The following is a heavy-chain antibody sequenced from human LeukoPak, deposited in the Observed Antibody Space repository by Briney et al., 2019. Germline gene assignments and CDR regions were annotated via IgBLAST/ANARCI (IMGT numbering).Heavy chain of an antibody. J-gene: IGHJ4*02. V-gene: IGHV3-7*04. Sequence: GGSLRLSCAASGFTFSNYWMSWVRQAPGKGLEWVANIKQDGSEKDCVDSVKGRFTISRDNAKNSLYLQMNSLRAEDTAVYYCARGNGTYGYWGQGTLVTVSS. CDR3: ARGNGTYGY. CDR2: IKQDGSEK. D-gene: IGHD1-7*01. CDR1: GFTFSNYW.